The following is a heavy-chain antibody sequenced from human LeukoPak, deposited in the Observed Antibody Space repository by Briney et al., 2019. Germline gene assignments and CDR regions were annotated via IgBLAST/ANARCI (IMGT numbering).Heavy chain of an antibody. D-gene: IGHD5-24*01. CDR1: GFTFSSYS. CDR2: ISSSSSYI. V-gene: IGHV3-21*01. Sequence: PGGSLRLSCAASGFTFSSYSMNWVRQAPGKGLEWVSSISSSSSYIYYADSVKGRFTISRDNAKNSLYLQMNSLRAEDTAVYYCARRGDRGLQFAYWGQGTLVTVSS. CDR3: ARRGDRGLQFAY. J-gene: IGHJ4*02.